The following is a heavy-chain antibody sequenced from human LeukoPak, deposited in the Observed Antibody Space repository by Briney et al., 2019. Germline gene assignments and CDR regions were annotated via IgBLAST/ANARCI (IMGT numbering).Heavy chain of an antibody. J-gene: IGHJ4*01. Sequence: GGSLRLSCAASGFIFSDHYMDWVRLPPGKGLEWVGRIRNKAQRHTTVYAASVRGRCTVSRDDSRNSLYLQMNSLEDDDTAVYYCGRTLVRSSGNYYFDSWGQGTLVTVSS. V-gene: IGHV3-72*01. D-gene: IGHD3-10*01. CDR1: GFIFSDHY. CDR3: GRTLVRSSGNYYFDS. CDR2: IRNKAQRHTT.